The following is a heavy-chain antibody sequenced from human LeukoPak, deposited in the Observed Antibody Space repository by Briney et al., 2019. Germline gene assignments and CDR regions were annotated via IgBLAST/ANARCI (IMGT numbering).Heavy chain of an antibody. CDR1: GGSISSGDYY. CDR3: ARGNYDYVWGSYRYNNWFDP. CDR2: IYYSGST. Sequence: SETLSLTCTVSGGSISSGDYYWSWIRQPPGKGLDWIGYIYYSGSTYYNPSLKSRVSISVDTSKNQFSLKLSSVTAADTAVYYCARGNYDYVWGSYRYNNWFDPWGQGTLVTVSS. V-gene: IGHV4-30-4*02. D-gene: IGHD3-16*02. J-gene: IGHJ5*02.